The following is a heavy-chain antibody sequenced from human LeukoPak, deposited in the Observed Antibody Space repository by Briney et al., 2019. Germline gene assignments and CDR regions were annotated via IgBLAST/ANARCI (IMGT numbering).Heavy chain of an antibody. CDR1: GFTFSSYG. J-gene: IGHJ3*02. V-gene: IGHV3-7*03. CDR2: IKQDGSEK. Sequence: PGGSLRLSCAASGFTFSSYGMHWVRQAPGKGLEWVANIKQDGSEKYYVDSVKGRFTISRDNAKNSLYLQMNSLRAEDTAVYYCAREGWEAFDIWGQGTMVTVSS. D-gene: IGHD1-26*01. CDR3: AREGWEAFDI.